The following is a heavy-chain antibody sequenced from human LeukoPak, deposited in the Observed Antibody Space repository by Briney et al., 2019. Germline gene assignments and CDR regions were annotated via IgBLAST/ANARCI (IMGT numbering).Heavy chain of an antibody. CDR1: GYTFTGYY. D-gene: IGHD3-22*01. CDR3: AREESRYYDSSGYYNGDY. Sequence: ASVKVSCKASGYTFTGYYMHWVRQAPGQGLEWMGRINPNSGGTNYAQKFQGRVTMTRDTSTSTAYMELSRLRSDDTAVYYCAREESRYYDSSGYYNGDYWGQGTLVTVSS. J-gene: IGHJ4*02. CDR2: INPNSGGT. V-gene: IGHV1-2*06.